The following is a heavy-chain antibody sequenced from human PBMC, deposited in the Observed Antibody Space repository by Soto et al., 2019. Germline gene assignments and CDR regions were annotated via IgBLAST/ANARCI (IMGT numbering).Heavy chain of an antibody. D-gene: IGHD6-19*01. J-gene: IGHJ3*02. CDR1: GFTFSSYG. Sequence: GGSLRLSCAASGFTFSSYGMHWVRQAPGKGLEWVAVISYDGSNKYYADSMKGRFTISRDNSKNTLYLQMNSLRAEDTAVYYCAKAEQWLVLLSAFDIWGQGTMVTVSS. CDR2: ISYDGSNK. V-gene: IGHV3-30*18. CDR3: AKAEQWLVLLSAFDI.